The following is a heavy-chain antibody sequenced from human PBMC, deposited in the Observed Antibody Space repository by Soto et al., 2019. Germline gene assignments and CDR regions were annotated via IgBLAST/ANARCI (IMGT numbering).Heavy chain of an antibody. CDR3: ARDRAVVVQAATRPPLYSYGMDV. Sequence: SQTLSLTCAISGDSVSSNSAAWNWIRQSPSRGLEWLGRTYYRSKWYNDYAVSVKSRITINPDTSKNQFSLQLNSVTHEDTAVYYCARDRAVVVQAATRPPLYSYGMDVWGQGTTVTVYS. V-gene: IGHV6-1*01. J-gene: IGHJ6*02. D-gene: IGHD2-2*01. CDR1: GDSVSSNSAA. CDR2: TYYRSKWYN.